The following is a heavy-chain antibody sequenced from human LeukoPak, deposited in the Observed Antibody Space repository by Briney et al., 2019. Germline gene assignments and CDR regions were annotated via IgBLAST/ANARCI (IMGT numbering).Heavy chain of an antibody. CDR3: AREGRGWAFDI. CDR2: INPNSGGT. J-gene: IGHJ3*02. V-gene: IGHV1-2*02. D-gene: IGHD2-15*01. CDR1: GYTFTGHH. Sequence: ASVKDSCKASGYTFTGHHIHWVGPAPGQGLEWMGWINPNSGGTNYAQKFQGRVTMTRDTSISTAYMELSRLRSDDTAVYYCAREGRGWAFDIWGQGTMVTVSS.